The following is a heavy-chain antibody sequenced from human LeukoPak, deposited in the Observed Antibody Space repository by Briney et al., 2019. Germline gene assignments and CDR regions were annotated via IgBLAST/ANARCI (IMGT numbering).Heavy chain of an antibody. CDR3: ARGPYSSSWCNY. CDR1: GGSFSGYY. J-gene: IGHJ4*02. D-gene: IGHD6-13*01. V-gene: IGHV4-34*01. Sequence: SETLSLTCVVYGGSFSGYYWSWNRQPPGKGLEWIGEINHSGSTNYNPSLKSRVTISVDTSKIQFSLRLTSVTAADSAVYYCARGPYSSSWCNYWGQGTLVTVSS. CDR2: INHSGST.